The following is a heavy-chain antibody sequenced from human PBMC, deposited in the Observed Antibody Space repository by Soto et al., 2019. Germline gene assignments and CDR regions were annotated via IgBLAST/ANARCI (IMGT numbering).Heavy chain of an antibody. V-gene: IGHV3-21*01. CDR1: GFTFSSYS. CDR3: ASFFPTNNYYYYGMDV. D-gene: IGHD5-12*01. CDR2: ISSSSSYI. Sequence: PGGSLRLSCAASGFTFSSYSMNWVRQAPGKGLEWVSSISSSSSYIYYADSVKGRFTISRDNAKNSLYLQMNSLRAEDTAVYYRASFFPTNNYYYYGMDVWGQGTTVTVSS. J-gene: IGHJ6*02.